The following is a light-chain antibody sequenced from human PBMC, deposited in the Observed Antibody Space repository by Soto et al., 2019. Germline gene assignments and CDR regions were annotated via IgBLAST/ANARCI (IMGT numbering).Light chain of an antibody. CDR3: AAWDDSLSGPV. J-gene: IGLJ2*01. Sequence: QSVLTQPPSASGTPGQRVTISCSGSSSNIGSNTVNWYQQLPGTAPKLLIYSDSQWPSGVPDRFSGSRSGTSASLAISGLQSEDEADYYCAAWDDSLSGPVFGGGTKLTVL. V-gene: IGLV1-44*01. CDR1: SSNIGSNT. CDR2: SDS.